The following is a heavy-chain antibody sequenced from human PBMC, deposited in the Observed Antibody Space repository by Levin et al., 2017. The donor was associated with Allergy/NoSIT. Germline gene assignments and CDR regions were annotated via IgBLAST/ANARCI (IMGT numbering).Heavy chain of an antibody. Sequence: SGPTLVKPTQTLTLTCTFSGFSLRTSGMRVSWIRQPPGKALEWLARIDWDDDKFYSTSLKTRLTISKDTSKNQVVLTMTNMDPVDTATYYGARSEYSRPLGYWGQGTLVTVSS. J-gene: IGHJ4*02. D-gene: IGHD6-13*01. CDR2: IDWDDDK. CDR3: ARSEYSRPLGY. V-gene: IGHV2-70*04. CDR1: GFSLRTSGMR.